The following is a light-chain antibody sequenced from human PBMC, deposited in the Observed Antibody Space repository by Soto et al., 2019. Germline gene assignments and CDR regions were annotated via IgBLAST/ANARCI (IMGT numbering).Light chain of an antibody. J-gene: IGLJ1*01. CDR1: SSDVGRYNL. Sequence: QSALTQPASVSGSPGQSITISCTGSSSDVGRYNLVSWYQHHPGKAPKLMIYDGTKRPSWVSNRFSGSKSGNTASLTISGLQAEDEADYFCCSYAGGNIYVFGIGNKVTVL. CDR3: CSYAGGNIYV. V-gene: IGLV2-23*01. CDR2: DGT.